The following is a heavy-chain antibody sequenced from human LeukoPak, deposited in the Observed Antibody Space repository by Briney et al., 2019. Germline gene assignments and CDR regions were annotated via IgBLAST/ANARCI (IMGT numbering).Heavy chain of an antibody. CDR3: ARGLLVDWFDP. CDR1: GGSISSYC. D-gene: IGHD3-3*02. V-gene: IGHV4-59*01. Sequence: SETLSLTCTGSGGSISSYCWSWIRQPPGKGLEWIGYIYYSGSTNYNPSLKSRVTISVDTSKSRFSLKLSSVTAADTAVYYCARGLLVDWFDPWGQGTLVTVSS. J-gene: IGHJ5*02. CDR2: IYYSGST.